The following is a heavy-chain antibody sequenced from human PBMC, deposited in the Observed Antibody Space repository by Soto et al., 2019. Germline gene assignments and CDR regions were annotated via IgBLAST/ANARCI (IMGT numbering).Heavy chain of an antibody. V-gene: IGHV1-3*01. Sequence: QGELVQSGAEAKKPGSSVKVSCKASGYTFTSYALHWVLQAAGPRLAWMGWIKAANGNTKVSQKFQGSVTINRATSASTGYMELSSLRSEGTAVYYCGRSAVGATGERLYTAMDVWGQGTTVTVSS. CDR3: GRSAVGATGERLYTAMDV. D-gene: IGHD1-26*01. J-gene: IGHJ6*02. CDR2: IKAANGNT. CDR1: GYTFTSYA.